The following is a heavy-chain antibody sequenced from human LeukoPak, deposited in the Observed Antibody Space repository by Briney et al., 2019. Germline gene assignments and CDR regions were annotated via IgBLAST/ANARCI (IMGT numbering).Heavy chain of an antibody. J-gene: IGHJ4*02. CDR1: GFTFSSYW. D-gene: IGHD1-26*01. CDR3: AKSSPPIGGNGTDF. V-gene: IGHV3-74*01. CDR2: VKTDGSST. Sequence: GGSLRLSCAASGFTFSSYWMHWVRQAPGKGLVWVSRVKTDGSSTSYADSVKGRFTISRDNAKNTLYLQMNTLRAEDTGVYYCAKSSPPIGGNGTDFWGQGTLVTVSS.